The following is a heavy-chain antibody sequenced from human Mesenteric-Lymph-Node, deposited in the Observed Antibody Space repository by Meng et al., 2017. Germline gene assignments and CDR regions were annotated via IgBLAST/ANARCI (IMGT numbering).Heavy chain of an antibody. CDR3: ARVGRRDPNFDY. J-gene: IGHJ4*02. CDR2: ISGSGSTI. CDR1: GFSFSDYY. V-gene: IGHV3-11*04. Sequence: GESLKISCAASGFSFSDYYMSWIRQAPGKGLEWVSSISGSGSTIDYADSVKGRFTISRDNAKNSLYLQMNSLRAEDTAVYYCARVGRRDPNFDYWGQGTLVTVSS.